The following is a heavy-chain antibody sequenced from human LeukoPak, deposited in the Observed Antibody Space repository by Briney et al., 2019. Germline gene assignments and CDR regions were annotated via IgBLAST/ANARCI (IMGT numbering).Heavy chain of an antibody. J-gene: IGHJ4*02. V-gene: IGHV3-30*02. Sequence: PGGSLRLSCAASRFTFSTYGMHWVRQAPGKGLEWVALIQSDGSNKYYSDSVKGRFTISRDNSKNTLYLQMNSLRAEDTAVYYCAKDFDGYSYGFLDYWGQGTLVTVSS. D-gene: IGHD5-18*01. CDR2: IQSDGSNK. CDR3: AKDFDGYSYGFLDY. CDR1: RFTFSTYG.